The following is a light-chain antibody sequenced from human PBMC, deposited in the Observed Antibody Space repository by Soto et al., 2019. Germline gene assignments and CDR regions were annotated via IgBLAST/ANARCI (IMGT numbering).Light chain of an antibody. CDR3: QQYNSYPFT. CDR1: QSISSR. Sequence: DIQMTQSPSTLSASVGDRVTITCRVSQSISSRLAWYQQKPGKAPKLLIYDASSLESGVPSRFSGSGSGTEFTLTISSLQPDDFATYYCQQYNSYPFTFGPGTKVDIK. V-gene: IGKV1-5*01. CDR2: DAS. J-gene: IGKJ3*01.